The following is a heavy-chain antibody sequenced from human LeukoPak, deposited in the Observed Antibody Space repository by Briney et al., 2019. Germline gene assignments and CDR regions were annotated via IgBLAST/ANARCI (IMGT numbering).Heavy chain of an antibody. D-gene: IGHD6-19*01. CDR2: SNPNSGGT. CDR1: GYTFTGYY. Sequence: GASVKVSCKASGYTFTGYYMHWVRQAPGQGLEWMGWSNPNSGGTNYAQKFQGRVTMTRDASISTAYMELSRLRSDDTAVYYCARTIRIAVAGPSYNWFDPWGQGTLVTVSS. CDR3: ARTIRIAVAGPSYNWFDP. J-gene: IGHJ5*02. V-gene: IGHV1-2*02.